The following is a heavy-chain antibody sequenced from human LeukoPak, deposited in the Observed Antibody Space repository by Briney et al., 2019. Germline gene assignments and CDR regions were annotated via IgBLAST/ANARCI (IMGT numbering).Heavy chain of an antibody. J-gene: IGHJ5*02. CDR2: IYHSGST. V-gene: IGHV4-38-2*02. CDR1: GYSISSGYY. CDR3: ARDIVVVPAAIRGWFDP. D-gene: IGHD2-2*02. Sequence: SETLSLTCAVSGYSISSGYYWGWIRQPPGKGLEWIGSIYHSGSTYYNPSLESRVTISVDTSKNQFSLKLSSVTAADTAVYYCARDIVVVPAAIRGWFDPWGQGTLVTVSS.